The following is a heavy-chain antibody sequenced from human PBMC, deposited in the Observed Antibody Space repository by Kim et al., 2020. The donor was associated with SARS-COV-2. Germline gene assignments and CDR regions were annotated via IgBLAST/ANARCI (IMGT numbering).Heavy chain of an antibody. CDR3: TRDGSGGDSYFDDNWFDP. D-gene: IGHD2-21*02. CDR2: IRSKAYGGTT. V-gene: IGHV3-49*04. J-gene: IGHJ5*02. Sequence: GGSLRLSCTASGFTFGDYAMSWVRQAPGKGLEWVGFIRSKAYGGTTEYAASVKGRFTISRDDSKSIAYLQMNSLKTEDTAVYYCTRDGSGGDSYFDDNWFDPWGQGTLVTVSS. CDR1: GFTFGDYA.